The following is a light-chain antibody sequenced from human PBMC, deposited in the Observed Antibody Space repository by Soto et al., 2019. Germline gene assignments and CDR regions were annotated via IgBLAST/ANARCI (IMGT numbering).Light chain of an antibody. J-gene: IGLJ2*01. CDR2: EGS. Sequence: QSVLTQPASVSGSPGQSITISCTGTSSDVGSYNLVSWYQQHPGKAPKLMIYEGSKRPSGVSNRFSGSKSGNTASLTISGLQAEDEADYYCCSHAGSSTFNVVFGGGTKVTVL. V-gene: IGLV2-23*03. CDR1: SSDVGSYNL. CDR3: CSHAGSSTFNVV.